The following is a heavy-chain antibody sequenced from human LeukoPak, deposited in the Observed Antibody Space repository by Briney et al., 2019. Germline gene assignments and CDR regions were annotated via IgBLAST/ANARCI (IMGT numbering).Heavy chain of an antibody. CDR2: IRYDGSNK. CDR1: GFTFSTYG. Sequence: GGSLRLSCAASGFTFSTYGMHWVRQAPGKGLEWVAFIRYDGSNKYYADSVKGRFTISRDNSKNTLYLQMNSLRAEDTAVYHCAKVHCSGGNCYSVPDYWGQGTLVTVSS. J-gene: IGHJ4*02. D-gene: IGHD2-15*01. CDR3: AKVHCSGGNCYSVPDY. V-gene: IGHV3-30*02.